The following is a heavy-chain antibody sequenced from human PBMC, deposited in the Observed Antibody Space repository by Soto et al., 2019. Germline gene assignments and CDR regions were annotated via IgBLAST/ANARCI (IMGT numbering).Heavy chain of an antibody. J-gene: IGHJ4*02. Sequence: ASVKVSCKASGYTFTSYGIICVRQAPGQGLEWMGWISAYNGNTNYAQKLQGRVTMTTDTSTSTAYMELRSLRSDDTAVYYCARDRWGSGSYEAGYWGQGTLVTVSS. CDR3: ARDRWGSGSYEAGY. CDR1: GYTFTSYG. CDR2: ISAYNGNT. V-gene: IGHV1-18*01. D-gene: IGHD3-10*01.